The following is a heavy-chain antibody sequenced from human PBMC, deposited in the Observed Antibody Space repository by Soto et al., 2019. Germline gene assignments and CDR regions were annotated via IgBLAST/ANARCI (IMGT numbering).Heavy chain of an antibody. CDR3: ARALPRDGYYAFDF. V-gene: IGHV3-53*01. CDR2: VYSGGST. CDR1: GFTVSSNY. Sequence: LAESLRLTRTASGFTVSSNYLNWVRQAPGKGLEWIWFVYSGGSTYYDDSVKGRFTVSRDNSKNTLYLQMNSLRAEDSAVYYCARALPRDGYYAFDFWG. J-gene: IGHJ3*01. D-gene: IGHD1-26*01.